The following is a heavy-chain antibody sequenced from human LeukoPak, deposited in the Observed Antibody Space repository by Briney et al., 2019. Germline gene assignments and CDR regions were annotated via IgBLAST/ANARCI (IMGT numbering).Heavy chain of an antibody. V-gene: IGHV4-34*01. D-gene: IGHD6-6*01. CDR1: GVSFSNYY. Sequence: ASETLSLTCAVYGVSFSNYYWSWIRQPPGKGLEWIGEIYHSGSTKYNPSLKSRVTISGDTSKSQVSLKLSSVTAADTAVYYCARDLDSSSSLGYHGMDVWGQGTTVTVSS. CDR3: ARDLDSSSSLGYHGMDV. CDR2: IYHSGST. J-gene: IGHJ6*02.